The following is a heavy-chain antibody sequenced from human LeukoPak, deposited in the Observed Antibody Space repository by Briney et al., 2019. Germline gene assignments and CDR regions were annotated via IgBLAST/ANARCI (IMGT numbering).Heavy chain of an antibody. V-gene: IGHV5-51*01. CDR1: GYSFTNYW. CDR3: ARQYSGYDYYMDV. J-gene: IGHJ6*03. CDR2: IYPGDSDT. Sequence: GESLKISCKGSGYSFTNYWIGWVRQMPGKGLEWMGIIYPGDSDTRYSPSFRGQVTISTDKSISTAYLQWSSLKASDSAMYYCARQYSGYDYYMDVWGEGTTVTVSS. D-gene: IGHD5-12*01.